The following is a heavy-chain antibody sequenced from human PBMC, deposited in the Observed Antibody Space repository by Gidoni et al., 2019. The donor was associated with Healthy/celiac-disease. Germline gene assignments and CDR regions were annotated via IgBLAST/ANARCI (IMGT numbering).Heavy chain of an antibody. CDR3: ARVRYYYESSGYHPSDYFDY. CDR2: IYSGGST. Sequence: EVQLVESVGGLVQPGWSLRLSCAASGFNVSSKYMSWVRQAPGKGLEWVSVIYSGGSTYYADSVKGRFTISRDKSKNTLYLQMNSLRAEDTAVYYCARVRYYYESSGYHPSDYFDYWGQGTLVTVSS. D-gene: IGHD3-22*01. V-gene: IGHV3-66*01. CDR1: GFNVSSKY. J-gene: IGHJ4*02.